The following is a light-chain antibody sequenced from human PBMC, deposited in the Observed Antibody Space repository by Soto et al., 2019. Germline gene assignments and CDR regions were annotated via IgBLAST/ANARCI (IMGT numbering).Light chain of an antibody. J-gene: IGKJ1*01. CDR1: QGISSRY. V-gene: IGKV3-20*01. CDR2: DAS. Sequence: EIVLTQSPGTLSLSPGERATLSCRASQGISSRYLAWYQQKPGQAPRLLIYDASNRVTGIPDRFSGSGSGTDFTLTISRLESEDFAVYYCQQYGSSPWTFGQGTKVEIK. CDR3: QQYGSSPWT.